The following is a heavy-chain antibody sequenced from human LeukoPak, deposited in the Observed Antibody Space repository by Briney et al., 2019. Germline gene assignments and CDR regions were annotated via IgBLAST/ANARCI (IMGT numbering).Heavy chain of an antibody. Sequence: SETLSLTCSVSGGSINSGRYFWAWIRQPPGEGLEWIGTLHYSVTTYSNPSLKSRVTISGDTSKNQFSLSLSSVTAADTAVYYCARRQIATRPHYFDYWGQGTLVTVSS. CDR1: GGSINSGRYF. J-gene: IGHJ4*02. CDR2: LHYSVTT. D-gene: IGHD6-6*01. V-gene: IGHV4-39*01. CDR3: ARRQIATRPHYFDY.